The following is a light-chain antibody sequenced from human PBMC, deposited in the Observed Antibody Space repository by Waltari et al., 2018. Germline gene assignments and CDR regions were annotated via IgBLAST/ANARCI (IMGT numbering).Light chain of an antibody. J-gene: IGKJ5*01. V-gene: IGKV3-11*01. CDR3: QQRKNWPPIT. CDR1: QSVGSY. CDR2: DAS. Sequence: EIVLTQSPATLSLSPGERATLSCRSSQSVGSYLAWYQQKPGQAPRLLIHDASNRATGIPARFSGSGSGTDFTLTISSLEPEDFAVYYCQQRKNWPPITFGQGTRLDIK.